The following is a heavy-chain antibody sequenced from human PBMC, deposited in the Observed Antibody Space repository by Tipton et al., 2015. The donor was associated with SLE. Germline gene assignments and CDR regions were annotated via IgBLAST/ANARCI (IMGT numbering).Heavy chain of an antibody. V-gene: IGHV4-59*04. J-gene: IGHJ4*02. Sequence: TLSLTCTVSGGSISSHYWSWIRQPPGKGLEWIGSIYHSGTAYYNPSLKSRVTISVDTSKNQFSLQLNSVTPEDTAVYYCASTMYSSSWGFDYWGQGTLVTVSS. CDR1: GGSISSHY. D-gene: IGHD6-13*01. CDR3: ASTMYSSSWGFDY. CDR2: IYHSGTA.